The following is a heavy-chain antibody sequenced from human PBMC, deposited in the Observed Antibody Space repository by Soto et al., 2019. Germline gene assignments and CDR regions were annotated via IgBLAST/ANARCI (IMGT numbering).Heavy chain of an antibody. CDR2: IAQDGSEK. D-gene: IGHD2-2*01. CDR3: ARGTELRYCTSSSCLGLDV. Sequence: GGSLRLSCAASGFTSSGYWMTWVRQAPGKGLEWVANIAQDGSEKHYVDSVKGRFTISRDNGKNSLSLQMNSLRAEDTAVYYCARGTELRYCTSSSCLGLDVWGQGTTVTVSS. J-gene: IGHJ6*02. CDR1: GFTSSGYW. V-gene: IGHV3-7*03.